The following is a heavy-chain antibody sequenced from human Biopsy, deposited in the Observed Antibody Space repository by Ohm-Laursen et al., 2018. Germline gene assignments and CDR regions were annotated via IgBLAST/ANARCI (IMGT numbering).Heavy chain of an antibody. CDR1: GYTFTRYY. CDR3: ARGGGYNWNNGWFDP. CDR2: IIGIFRTA. D-gene: IGHD1/OR15-1a*01. J-gene: IGHJ5*02. Sequence: ASVKVSCKASGYTFTRYYMHWVRQAPGQGLEWMGGIIGIFRTAHYAQKFQGRVTITADEFMSTAYMELSSLRSEDTAVYYCARGGGYNWNNGWFDPWGQGTLVTVSS. V-gene: IGHV1-69*01.